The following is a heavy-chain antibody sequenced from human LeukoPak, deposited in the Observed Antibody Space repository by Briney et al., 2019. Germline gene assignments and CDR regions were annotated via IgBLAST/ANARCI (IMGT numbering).Heavy chain of an antibody. CDR3: AKESWNWGQTDY. V-gene: IGHV4-39*07. CDR2: IYYSGST. CDR1: GGSISSSSYY. Sequence: SETLSLTCTVSGGSISSSSYYWGWIRQPPGKGLEWIGSIYYSGSTYYNPSLKSRVTISVDTSKNQFSLKLSSVTAADTAVYYCAKESWNWGQTDYWGQGTLVTVSS. J-gene: IGHJ4*02. D-gene: IGHD7-27*01.